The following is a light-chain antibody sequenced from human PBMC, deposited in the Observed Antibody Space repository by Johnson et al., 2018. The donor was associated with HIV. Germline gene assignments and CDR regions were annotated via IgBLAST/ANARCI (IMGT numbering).Light chain of an antibody. CDR2: DNN. Sequence: QSVLTQPPSVSAAPGQKVTISCSGSSSNIGNNYVSWYQQVPGTAPKLLIYDNNKRPSGIPDRFSGSKSDTSATLGITGLQTGDEADYYCGTWDSSLMTGFVGTGTKVTVL. V-gene: IGLV1-51*01. CDR3: GTWDSSLMTGF. CDR1: SSNIGNNY. J-gene: IGLJ1*01.